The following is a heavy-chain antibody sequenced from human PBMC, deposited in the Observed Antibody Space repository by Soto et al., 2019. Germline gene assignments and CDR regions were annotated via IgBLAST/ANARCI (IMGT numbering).Heavy chain of an antibody. V-gene: IGHV3-74*01. Sequence: GGSLRLSCAASGFTFSSYWMHWVRQAPGKGLVWVSRINSDGSSTSYADSVKGRFTISRDNAKNTLYLQMNSLRAEDTAVYYRARALRFHQEGFEYWGQGTLVTVSS. J-gene: IGHJ4*02. D-gene: IGHD3-16*01. CDR2: INSDGSST. CDR3: ARALRFHQEGFEY. CDR1: GFTFSSYW.